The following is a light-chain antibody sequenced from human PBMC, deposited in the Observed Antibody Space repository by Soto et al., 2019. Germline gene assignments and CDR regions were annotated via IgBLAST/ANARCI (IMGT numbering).Light chain of an antibody. V-gene: IGKV3-20*01. CDR1: QSVSSSY. CDR3: QRDGSSPRT. CDR2: GAS. J-gene: IGKJ4*01. Sequence: DIVLTQSPGTLSLSPGERDTLSCRASQSVSSSYLAWYQQKPGQAPRLLIYGASIRATGIPDRFSGSGAGTDFTLTISRVEPEDFAVYYCQRDGSSPRTFGGGTKGEIK.